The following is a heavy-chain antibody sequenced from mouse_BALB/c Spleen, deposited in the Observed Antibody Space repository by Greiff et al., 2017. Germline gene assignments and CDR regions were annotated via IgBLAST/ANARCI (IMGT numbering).Heavy chain of an antibody. D-gene: IGHD2-1*01. Sequence: EVQLVESGGGLVKPGGSLKLSCAASGFTFSSYAMPWVRQTPEKRLEWVASISSGGSTYYPDSVKGRFTISRDNARNILYLQMSSLRSEDTAMYYCARGNGNYLYALDYWGQGTTLTVSS. CDR1: GFTFSSYA. J-gene: IGHJ2*01. V-gene: IGHV5-6-5*01. CDR3: ARGNGNYLYALDY. CDR2: ISSGGST.